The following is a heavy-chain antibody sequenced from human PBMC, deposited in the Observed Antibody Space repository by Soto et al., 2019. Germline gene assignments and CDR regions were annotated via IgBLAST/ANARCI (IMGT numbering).Heavy chain of an antibody. CDR3: ASSFRRSGSSALYYYGMDV. Sequence: QVQLVQSGAEVKKPGASVKVSCKASNYTFTSYDNSWVRQAPGQGLEWMGWISAYNGDTNYAQRLQGRITMTTDTSTSAAYMELRSLRSDDTAVYDCASSFRRSGSSALYYYGMDVWGQRTTVTVSS. CDR1: NYTFTSYD. J-gene: IGHJ6*02. CDR2: ISAYNGDT. V-gene: IGHV1-18*01. D-gene: IGHD3-10*01.